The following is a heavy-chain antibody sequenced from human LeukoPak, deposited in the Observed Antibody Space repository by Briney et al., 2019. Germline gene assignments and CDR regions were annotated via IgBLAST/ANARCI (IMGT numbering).Heavy chain of an antibody. CDR3: ANDYYGSGSYYNLLGY. Sequence: PGGSLRLSCAASGFTFSSYSMSWVRQAPGKGLEWVSTISGSGGSTYYSDSVKGRFTISRDNSQNTLYLQMNSLRADDTAVYYCANDYYGSGSYYNLLGYWGQGTLVTVSS. V-gene: IGHV3-23*01. J-gene: IGHJ4*02. CDR2: ISGSGGST. D-gene: IGHD3-10*01. CDR1: GFTFSSYS.